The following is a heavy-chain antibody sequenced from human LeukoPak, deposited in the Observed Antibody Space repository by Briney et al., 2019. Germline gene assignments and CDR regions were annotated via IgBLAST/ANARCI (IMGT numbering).Heavy chain of an antibody. J-gene: IGHJ3*02. V-gene: IGHV3-30*18. CDR3: AKDLAYYDSSGYFAFDI. CDR2: ISYDGSNK. D-gene: IGHD3-22*01. CDR1: GFTFSSYG. Sequence: PGRSLRLSCAASGFTFSSYGMHWVRQAPGKGLEWVAVISYDGSNKYYADSVRGRFTISRDNSKNTLYLQMNSLRAEDTAVYYCAKDLAYYDSSGYFAFDIWGQGTMVTVSS.